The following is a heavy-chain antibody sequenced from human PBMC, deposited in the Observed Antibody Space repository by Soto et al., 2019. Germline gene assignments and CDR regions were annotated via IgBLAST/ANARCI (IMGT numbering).Heavy chain of an antibody. CDR2: INAGNGNT. V-gene: IGHV1-3*01. J-gene: IGHJ6*02. CDR1: GYTFTSYA. CDR3: ARLNSNYYDGMDV. D-gene: IGHD1-7*01. Sequence: QVQLVQSGAEVKKPGASVKVSCKASGYTFTSYAMHWVRQAPGQRLEWMGWINAGNGNTKYSQKFQGRVTITSDTSASTAYMERSSLRSEDTAVYYCARLNSNYYDGMDVWGQGTTVTVSS.